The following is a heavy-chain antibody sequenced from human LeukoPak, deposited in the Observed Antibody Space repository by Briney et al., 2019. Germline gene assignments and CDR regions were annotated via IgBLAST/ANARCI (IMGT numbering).Heavy chain of an antibody. Sequence: SETLSLTCTVSGGSISSYYWSWIRQPPGKGLEWIGYIYYSGSTNYNPSLKSRVTISVDTSKNQFSLKLSSVTAADTAVYYCVVLVVGAFDIWGQGTMVTVSS. CDR3: VVLVVGAFDI. CDR1: GGSISSYY. D-gene: IGHD2-15*01. CDR2: IYYSGST. V-gene: IGHV4-59*01. J-gene: IGHJ3*02.